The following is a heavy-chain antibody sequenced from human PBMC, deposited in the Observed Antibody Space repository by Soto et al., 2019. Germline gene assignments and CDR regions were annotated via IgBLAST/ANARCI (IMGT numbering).Heavy chain of an antibody. CDR1: GFTFSSYD. J-gene: IGHJ5*02. CDR3: ASGPTLAARLGWNYFDP. D-gene: IGHD6-6*01. V-gene: IGHV3-13*01. CDR2: IGTAGQT. Sequence: EVQLVESGGGLVQPGGSLRLSCAASGFTFSSYDMHWVRQATRKGLEWVSGIGTAGQTFYPDSVKGRFTISRENAKNSLYLQMNSLTVDDTAVYYCASGPTLAARLGWNYFDPWGQGTLVTVSS.